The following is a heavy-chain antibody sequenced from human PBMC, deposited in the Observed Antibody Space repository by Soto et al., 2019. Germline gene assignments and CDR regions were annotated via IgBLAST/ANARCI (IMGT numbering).Heavy chain of an antibody. Sequence: EVQLVESGGGLVQPGGSLSLTCRASGFTFSSYWMSWVRQAPGKGLEWVANIKQDGSENYYVDSGKGRFTISRDNAKNSLYLHMSSLRAEDTAVYYCARGSGSCDYWGQGSLFTVSS. V-gene: IGHV3-7*04. CDR1: GFTFSSYW. CDR3: ARGSGSCDY. D-gene: IGHD1-26*01. CDR2: IKQDGSEN. J-gene: IGHJ4*02.